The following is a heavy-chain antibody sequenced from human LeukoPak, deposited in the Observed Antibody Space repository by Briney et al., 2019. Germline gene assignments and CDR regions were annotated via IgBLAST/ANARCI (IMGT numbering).Heavy chain of an antibody. Sequence: GGSLRLSCAGSGFTLGGYGMHWFRQTPGKGLEWVAVIAYDGSRAFYADSVKGRFTISRDISKNTMSVQMDDLRAEDTAVYYCTRYNNDHFDYWGQGTLVTVSS. CDR1: GFTLGGYG. CDR2: IAYDGSRA. V-gene: IGHV3-33*01. J-gene: IGHJ4*02. CDR3: TRYNNDHFDY. D-gene: IGHD1-14*01.